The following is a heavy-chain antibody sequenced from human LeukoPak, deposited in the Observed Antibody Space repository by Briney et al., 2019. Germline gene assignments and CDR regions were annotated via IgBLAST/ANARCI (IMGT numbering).Heavy chain of an antibody. CDR1: GFTFSNYA. CDR3: AKWGGYDVLTGYYVPDY. Sequence: GGSLRLSCAASGFTFSNYAMSWVRQAPGEGLEWVSAILGSGGSTYYADSVKGRFTVSRDNSKSTLYLQMNSLRAEDTALYYCAKWGGYDVLTGYYVPDYWGQGTLVTVSS. D-gene: IGHD3-9*01. J-gene: IGHJ4*02. V-gene: IGHV3-23*01. CDR2: ILGSGGST.